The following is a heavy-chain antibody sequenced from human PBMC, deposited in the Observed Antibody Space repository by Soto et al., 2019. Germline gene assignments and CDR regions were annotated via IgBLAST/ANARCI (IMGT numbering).Heavy chain of an antibody. V-gene: IGHV4-30-4*01. CDR1: GGSISIGDYY. Sequence: SEPLSLTCTVSGGSISIGDYYWSWIRQPPGKGLELIGYIYYSGSTNYNPSLKSRVTISVDTSKNQFSLKLSSVTAADTAVYYCARGGRDSSNHYRPHYYYGMDVWGQGTTVTVSS. CDR3: ARGGRDSSNHYRPHYYYGMDV. D-gene: IGHD3-22*01. CDR2: IYYSGST. J-gene: IGHJ6*02.